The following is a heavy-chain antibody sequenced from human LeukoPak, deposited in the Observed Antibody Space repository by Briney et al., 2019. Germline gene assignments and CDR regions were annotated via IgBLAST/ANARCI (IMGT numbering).Heavy chain of an antibody. V-gene: IGHV3-21*01. CDR1: GFTFSSYS. Sequence: GGSLRLSCAASGFTFSSYSMNWVRQAPGKGLEWVSSISSSSSYIYYADSVKGRFTISRDNAKNSLYLQMNSLRAEDTAVYYCAGTLPRGYCSSTSCPAGYYYYYMDVWGKGTTVTVSS. CDR2: ISSSSSYI. D-gene: IGHD2-2*01. J-gene: IGHJ6*03. CDR3: AGTLPRGYCSSTSCPAGYYYYYMDV.